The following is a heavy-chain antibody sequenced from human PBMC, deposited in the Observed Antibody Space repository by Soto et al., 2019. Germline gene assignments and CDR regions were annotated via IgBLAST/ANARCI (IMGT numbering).Heavy chain of an antibody. V-gene: IGHV4-39*01. Sequence: SETLSLTCTVSGGSISDSSHYWARIRQPPGKGMGWIATINYSGRTYYNPSLRSRVTISVDTSRDQFSLNLNSVTAADTAVYYCARHFGNYGDWAFDFWGQGTLVTVSS. J-gene: IGHJ4*02. CDR1: GGSISDSSHY. D-gene: IGHD4-17*01. CDR3: ARHFGNYGDWAFDF. CDR2: INYSGRT.